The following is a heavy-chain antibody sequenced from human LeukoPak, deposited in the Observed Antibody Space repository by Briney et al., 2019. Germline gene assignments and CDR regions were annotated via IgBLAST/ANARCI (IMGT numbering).Heavy chain of an antibody. Sequence: SETLSLTCTVSGGSISSSSYYWGWIRQPPGKGLEWIGSIYYSGNTKSNASLKSRVTISLDTPKNQFSLKLSSVTASDTAVYYCATYSSWTNSYYLDYWGQGTLVTVSS. CDR3: ATYSSWTNSYYLDY. CDR2: IYYSGNT. D-gene: IGHD4-11*01. J-gene: IGHJ4*02. CDR1: GGSISSSSYY. V-gene: IGHV4-39*01.